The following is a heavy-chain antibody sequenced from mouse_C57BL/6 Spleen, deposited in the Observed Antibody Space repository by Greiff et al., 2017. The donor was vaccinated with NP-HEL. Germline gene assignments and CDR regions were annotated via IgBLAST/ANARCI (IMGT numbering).Heavy chain of an antibody. CDR2: ISYSGST. Sequence: EVMLVESGPGMVKPSQSLSLTCTVTGYSITSGYDWHWIRHFPGNKLEWMGYISYSGSTNYNPSLKSRISITHDTSKNHFFLKLNSVTTEDTATYYCARGFYGSSPWYFDVWGTGTTVTVSS. V-gene: IGHV3-1*01. D-gene: IGHD1-1*01. CDR1: GYSITSGYD. CDR3: ARGFYGSSPWYFDV. J-gene: IGHJ1*03.